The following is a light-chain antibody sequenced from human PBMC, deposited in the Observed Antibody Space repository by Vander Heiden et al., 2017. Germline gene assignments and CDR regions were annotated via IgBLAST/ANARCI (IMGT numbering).Light chain of an antibody. CDR3: QQYRTDWT. V-gene: IGKV1-5*03. Sequence: DIQMTQSPSTLSASVGDTVTITCRASESVNMWLAWYQQQPGKAPNVLIHKATTFKSGVPSRFSGSGFGTEFTLTISSLEPDDFATYYCQQYRTDWTFGQGTKVEI. J-gene: IGKJ1*01. CDR1: ESVNMW. CDR2: KAT.